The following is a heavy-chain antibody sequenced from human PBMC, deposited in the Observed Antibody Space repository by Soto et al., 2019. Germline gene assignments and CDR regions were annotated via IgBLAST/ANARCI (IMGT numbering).Heavy chain of an antibody. CDR1: GFTFSSYA. J-gene: IGHJ4*02. V-gene: IGHV3-23*01. Sequence: EVQLLESGGGLVQPGGSLRLSCAAAGFTFSSYAMSWVRQAPGKGLEWVSAISGSGGSTYYADSVKGRFTISRDNSKNTLYLQMNSLRADDTAVYYCAKAPGPYGGAYYFDYWGQGTLVTVSS. CDR2: ISGSGGST. CDR3: AKAPGPYGGAYYFDY. D-gene: IGHD4-17*01.